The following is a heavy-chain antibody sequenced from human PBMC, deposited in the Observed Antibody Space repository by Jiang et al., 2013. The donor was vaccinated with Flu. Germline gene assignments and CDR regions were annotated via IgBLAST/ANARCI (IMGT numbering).Heavy chain of an antibody. J-gene: IGHJ4*02. Sequence: SGAEVKEPGASVRVSCKASGNAFTTYNIHWVRQAPGQRLEWMGWINAGSGSTKSSQKFQDRVTITRDISASTAYMELSSLRSEDTAVYYCAILQLTVPNNYWGQGTLVTVSS. CDR3: AILQLTVPNNY. D-gene: IGHD1-14*01. CDR1: GNAFTTYN. V-gene: IGHV1-3*01. CDR2: INAGSGST.